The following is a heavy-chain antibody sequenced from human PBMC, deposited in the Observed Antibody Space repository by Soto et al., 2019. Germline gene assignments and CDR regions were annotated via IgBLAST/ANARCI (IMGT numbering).Heavy chain of an antibody. CDR2: IYSGGRT. J-gene: IGHJ4*02. D-gene: IGHD2-21*02. V-gene: IGHV3-53*01. CDR3: ARVGTPIRVVVTDREGYYFDY. CDR1: GFTVSSNY. Sequence: EVQLVESGGGLIQPGGSLRLSCAASGFTVSSNYMSWVRQAPGKGLEWVSVIYSGGRTYYADSVKGRFTISRDNSKNTLYIHMNSLSAEDTAVYYCARVGTPIRVVVTDREGYYFDYWGQGTLVTVSS.